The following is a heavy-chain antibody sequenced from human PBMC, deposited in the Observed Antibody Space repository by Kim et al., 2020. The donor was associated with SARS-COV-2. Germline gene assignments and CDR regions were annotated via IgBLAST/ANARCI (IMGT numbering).Heavy chain of an antibody. CDR3: ARARFGGYPGRPIDY. D-gene: IGHD3-22*01. V-gene: IGHV3-74*01. J-gene: IGHJ4*02. CDR1: GFTFISYW. Sequence: GGSLRLSCAASGFTFISYWMHWVRQAPGKGLVWVSRINSDGSSTSYADSVKGRFTISRDNAKNTLYLQMNSLRAEDTAVYYCARARFGGYPGRPIDYWGQGTLVTVSS. CDR2: INSDGSST.